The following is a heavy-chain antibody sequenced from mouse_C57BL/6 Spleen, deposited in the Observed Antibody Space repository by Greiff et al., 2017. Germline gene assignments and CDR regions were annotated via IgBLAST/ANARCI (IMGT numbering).Heavy chain of an antibody. CDR1: GYNFTSYW. J-gene: IGHJ4*01. CDR2: IYPGSGST. D-gene: IGHD2-4*01. Sequence: VQLQQSGAELVKPGASVKMSCKASGYNFTSYWITWVKQRPGQGLEWIGDIYPGSGSTNYNEKFKSKATLTVDNSSSTAYMQLSSLTSEDSAVYYCARLITTNYYAMDYWGQGTSVTVSS. V-gene: IGHV1-55*01. CDR3: ARLITTNYYAMDY.